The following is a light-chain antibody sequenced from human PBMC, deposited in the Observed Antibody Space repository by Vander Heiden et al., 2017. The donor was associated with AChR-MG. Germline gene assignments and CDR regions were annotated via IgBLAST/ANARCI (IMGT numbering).Light chain of an antibody. CDR2: DVN. Sequence: QSALTQPRSVSRAPGQSVTISYTGTSSDVGGYNYVSWYQQHPGKAPKLMIYDVNKRPSGVPDRFSGSKSGNTASLTISGLQAEDEADYYCCSYAGTYTWVFGGGTKLTVL. CDR3: CSYAGTYTWV. J-gene: IGLJ3*02. V-gene: IGLV2-11*01. CDR1: SSDVGGYNY.